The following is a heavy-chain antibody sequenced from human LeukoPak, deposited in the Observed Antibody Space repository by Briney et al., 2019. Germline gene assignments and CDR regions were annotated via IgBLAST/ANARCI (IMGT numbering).Heavy chain of an antibody. J-gene: IGHJ4*02. CDR1: GFTDSSNY. CDR3: MTSVPYFDY. Sequence: PGGSLRLSCAASGFTDSSNYMSWVRQAPGKGLEWVSVIYSGGSTYYADSVKGRFTISRDNSKNTLYLQMNSLRAEDTAVYYCMTSVPYFDYWGQGTLVTVSS. V-gene: IGHV3-66*01. D-gene: IGHD3-10*02. CDR2: IYSGGST.